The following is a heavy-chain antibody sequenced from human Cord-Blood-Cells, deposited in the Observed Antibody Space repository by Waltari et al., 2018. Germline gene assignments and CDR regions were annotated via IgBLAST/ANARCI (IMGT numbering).Heavy chain of an antibody. J-gene: IGHJ4*02. D-gene: IGHD7-27*01. CDR3: ARGNWGYFDY. CDR1: GGSFSGYY. V-gene: IGHV4-34*01. CDR2: INHSGCT. Sequence: QVQLRQWGAGLLKPSETLSLTCAVYGGSFSGYYWSWIRQPPGKGLEWIGEINHSGCTNYNPSLKSRVTISVDTSKNQFSLKLSSVTAADTAVYYCARGNWGYFDYWGQGTLVTVSS.